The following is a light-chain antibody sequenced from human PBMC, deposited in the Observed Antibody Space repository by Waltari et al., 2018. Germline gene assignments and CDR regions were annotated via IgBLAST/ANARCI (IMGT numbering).Light chain of an antibody. CDR3: MQGQHWPPP. CDR1: QSLVSSDGNTY. CDR2: KVS. J-gene: IGKJ1*01. V-gene: IGKV2-30*01. Sequence: VVMTQSPLSLPVTLGQPASISCRSSQSLVSSDGNTYFNWFQQRPGQSPRRLLYKVSNRDSGVTDNTSGSGSGTDFTLRNSSPPAEDVGVYYCMQGQHWPPPFGQRTTVEIK.